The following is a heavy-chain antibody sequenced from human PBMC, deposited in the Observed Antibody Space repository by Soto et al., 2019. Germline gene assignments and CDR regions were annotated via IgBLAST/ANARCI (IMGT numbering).Heavy chain of an antibody. CDR1: GGSISSYY. CDR2: IYYSGIT. V-gene: IGHV4-59*01. CDR3: ARTPYGGVLDY. Sequence: QVQLQESGPGLVKPSETLSLTCTVSGGSISSYYWSWIRQPPGKGLEWIGYIYYSGITNYNHSLKSRVPISVDTSKNQFSLKLSSVTAADTAVYYCARTPYGGVLDYWGQGTLVTVSS. D-gene: IGHD4-17*01. J-gene: IGHJ4*02.